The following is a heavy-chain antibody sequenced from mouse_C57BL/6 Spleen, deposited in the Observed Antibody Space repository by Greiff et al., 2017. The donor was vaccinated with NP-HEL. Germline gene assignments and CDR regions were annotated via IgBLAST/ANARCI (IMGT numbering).Heavy chain of an antibody. CDR3: AREDYDGRYYFDY. J-gene: IGHJ2*01. CDR1: GYTFTSYG. D-gene: IGHD2-4*01. V-gene: IGHV1-81*01. Sequence: QVQLKQSGAELARPGASVKLSCKASGYTFTSYGISWVKQRTGQGLEWIGEIYPRSGNTYYNEKFKGKATLTADKSSSTAYMELRSLTSEDSAVYFCAREDYDGRYYFDYWGQGTTLTVSS. CDR2: IYPRSGNT.